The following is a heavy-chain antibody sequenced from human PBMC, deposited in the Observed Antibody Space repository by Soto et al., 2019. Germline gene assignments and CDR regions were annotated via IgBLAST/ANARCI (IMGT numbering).Heavy chain of an antibody. V-gene: IGHV3-15*01. Sequence: EVQLVESGGGLVKPGGSLILSCAASGFSFSNVWMSWVRQTPGRGLEWIGRIKTKTEGETIDYAAPVNGRFTISRDDSTNTLYLQLNSLKTEDSAVYYCTGSPGWAGYWGQGTLVTVSS. CDR2: IKTKTEGETI. CDR3: TGSPGWAGY. CDR1: GFSFSNVW. D-gene: IGHD6-19*01. J-gene: IGHJ4*02.